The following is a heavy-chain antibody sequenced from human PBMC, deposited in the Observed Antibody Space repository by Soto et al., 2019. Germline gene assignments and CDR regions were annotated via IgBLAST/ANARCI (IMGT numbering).Heavy chain of an antibody. D-gene: IGHD6-13*01. CDR1: GGTFSSYA. J-gene: IGHJ4*02. Sequence: SVKVSCKASGGTFSSYAISWVRQAPGQGLEWMGGIIPIFGTANYAQKFQGRVTITADESTSTAYMELSSLRSEDTAVYYCARQAAGTGCFDYWGQGTLVTVSS. CDR2: IIPIFGTA. V-gene: IGHV1-69*13. CDR3: ARQAAGTGCFDY.